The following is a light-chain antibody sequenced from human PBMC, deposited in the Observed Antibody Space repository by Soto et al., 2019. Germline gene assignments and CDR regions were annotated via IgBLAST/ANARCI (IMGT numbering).Light chain of an antibody. V-gene: IGKV3-20*01. Sequence: EIVLTQSPGTLSLSSGERATLSCRASQSVSSSYLAWYQQKPGQAPRLLVYATSSRATGIPDRFSGSGSGIYCPLTMSKVALKVLGVYYCQKYGSSSFTFGKGTRLEIK. CDR2: ATS. CDR1: QSVSSSY. CDR3: QKYGSSSFT. J-gene: IGKJ2*01.